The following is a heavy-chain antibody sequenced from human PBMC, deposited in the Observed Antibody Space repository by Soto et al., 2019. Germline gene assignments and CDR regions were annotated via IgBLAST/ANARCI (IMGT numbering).Heavy chain of an antibody. CDR2: TYYRSKWYN. V-gene: IGHV6-1*01. J-gene: IGHJ6*03. CDR3: AREVVYSSASYYYYDRDV. Sequence: SQTLSLTCAISGDSVSSNSAACNWIRQAPSRGLEWLGRTYYRSKWYNDYAVSVKSRITINPDTSKNQFSLQLNSVTSEDTAVYYCAREVVYSSASYYYYDRDVWGKGTTVTVSS. CDR1: GDSVSSNSAA. D-gene: IGHD6-6*01.